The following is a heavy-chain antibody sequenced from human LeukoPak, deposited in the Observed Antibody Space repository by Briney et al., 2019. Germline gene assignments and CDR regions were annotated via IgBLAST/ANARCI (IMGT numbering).Heavy chain of an antibody. CDR1: GFTFSNYA. CDR2: IGASDGRT. CDR3: VKDWQVEGR. D-gene: IGHD5-24*01. Sequence: GGSLRLSCAASGFTFSNYAMTWVRQAPGKGLEWVSVIGASDGRTVYADSVKGRFAISRDNSKNVLYLQMNSLRAEDTALCYCVKDWQVEGRWGQGTLVTVSS. J-gene: IGHJ4*02. V-gene: IGHV3-23*01.